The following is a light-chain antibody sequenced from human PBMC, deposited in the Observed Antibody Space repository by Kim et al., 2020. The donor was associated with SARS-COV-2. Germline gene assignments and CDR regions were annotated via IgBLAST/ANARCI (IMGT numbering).Light chain of an antibody. Sequence: QSITHSCTGTSSDDDDYDYVSWYQQHPGKAPKLMIYEVTKRPSGVSYRFSGSKSGNTASLTISGLQAEDEDDYYCSSYTSSSGLMVFGGGTQLTVL. CDR1: SSDDDDYDY. CDR3: SSYTSSSGLMV. CDR2: EVT. J-gene: IGLJ3*02. V-gene: IGLV2-14*01.